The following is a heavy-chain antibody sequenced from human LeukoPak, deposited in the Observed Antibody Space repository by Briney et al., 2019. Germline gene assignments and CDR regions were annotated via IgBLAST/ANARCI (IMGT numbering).Heavy chain of an antibody. CDR1: GGTFSSYA. V-gene: IGHV1-69*05. CDR2: IIPIFGTA. CDR3: ARDRGRIERMVVYYYYYMDV. Sequence: SVKVSCKASGGTFSSYAIGWVRQAPGQGLEWMGGIIPIFGTANYAQKFQGRVTITTDESTSTAYMELSSLRSEDTAVYYCARDRGRIERMVVYYYYYMDVWGKGTTVTVSS. D-gene: IGHD2-2*01. J-gene: IGHJ6*03.